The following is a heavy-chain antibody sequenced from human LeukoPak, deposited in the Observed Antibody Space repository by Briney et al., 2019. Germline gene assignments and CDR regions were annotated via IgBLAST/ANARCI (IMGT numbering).Heavy chain of an antibody. CDR1: GFSFSSYA. CDR2: ILGSGGST. V-gene: IGHV3-23*01. Sequence: PGGSLRLSCAVSGFSFSSYAMSWVRQAPGKGLEWVSAILGSGGSTYYGDSVKGRFTISRGNSKNTLYLHVNSLRAEDTAVYYCAKGTSIGKYCTSGVCSPFDYWGQGTLVTVSS. J-gene: IGHJ4*02. D-gene: IGHD2-8*01. CDR3: AKGTSIGKYCTSGVCSPFDY.